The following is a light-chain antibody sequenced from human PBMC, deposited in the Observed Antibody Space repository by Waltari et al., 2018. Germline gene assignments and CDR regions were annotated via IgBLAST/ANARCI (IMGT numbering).Light chain of an antibody. V-gene: IGKV3-15*01. J-gene: IGKJ4*01. CDR1: QSVFIN. CDR3: PQSNHSPRT. Sequence: EIVLTQSPATLSVSPGERATLSCRASQSVFINLAWYQHKPGQAPSLLIYGASTRATGIAAPFSGLGSGTDFTLSISSLQSDSFAVSYCPQSNHSPRTFGQGTKVEIK. CDR2: GAS.